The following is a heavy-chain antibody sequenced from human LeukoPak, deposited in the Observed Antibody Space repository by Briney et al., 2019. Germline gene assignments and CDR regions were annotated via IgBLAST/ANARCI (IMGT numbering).Heavy chain of an antibody. V-gene: IGHV1-8*03. J-gene: IGHJ3*02. Sequence: GASVKVSCKASGYTFTNYDIHWVRQATGQGLEWMGWMNPFSANTGYAQNFQGRITITRNTSISTAYMELSSLRSEDTAVYYCARDHDDFWSGYYNDDGFDIWGQGTMVTVSS. CDR1: GYTFTNYD. CDR2: MNPFSANT. CDR3: ARDHDDFWSGYYNDDGFDI. D-gene: IGHD3-3*01.